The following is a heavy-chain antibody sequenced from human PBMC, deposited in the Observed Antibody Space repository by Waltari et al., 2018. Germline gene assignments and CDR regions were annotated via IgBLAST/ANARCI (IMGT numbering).Heavy chain of an antibody. CDR2: IYYSGST. CDR1: GGSISSYY. CDR3: ARGQPSNYDFWSGYSQSFDY. Sequence: QVQLQESGPGLVKPSETLSLTCTVSGGSISSYYWSWIRKPPGKGLEWLGYIYYSGSTNYNPPLNSRVTISVDTSKNQFSLKLISVTAADTAVYYCARGQPSNYDFWSGYSQSFDYWGQGTLVTVSS. V-gene: IGHV4-59*01. J-gene: IGHJ4*02. D-gene: IGHD3-3*01.